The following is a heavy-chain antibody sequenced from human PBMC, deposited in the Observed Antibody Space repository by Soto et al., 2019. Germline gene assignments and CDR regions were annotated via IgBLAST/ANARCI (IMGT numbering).Heavy chain of an antibody. Sequence: GGSLRLSCAASGFTFSSYAMHWVRQAPGKGLEWVAVISYDGSNKYYADSVKGRFTISRDNSKNTLYLQMNSLRAEDTAVYYCARDQQWLATGGGDYWGQGTLVTVSS. CDR3: ARDQQWLATGGGDY. J-gene: IGHJ4*02. CDR2: ISYDGSNK. V-gene: IGHV3-30-3*01. CDR1: GFTFSSYA. D-gene: IGHD6-19*01.